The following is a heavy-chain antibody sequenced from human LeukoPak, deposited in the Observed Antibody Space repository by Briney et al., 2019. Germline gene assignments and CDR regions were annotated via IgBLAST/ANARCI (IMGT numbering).Heavy chain of an antibody. V-gene: IGHV3-30*03. Sequence: GGSLRLSCAASGFTFSSYGMHWVRQAPGKGLEWVAVISYDGSNKYYADSVKGRFTISRGNSKNTVHLQMNNLRAEDTAVYYCARDAYSNYYGMDVWGQGTTVTVS. CDR2: ISYDGSNK. CDR3: ARDAYSNYYGMDV. D-gene: IGHD2-21*01. J-gene: IGHJ6*02. CDR1: GFTFSSYG.